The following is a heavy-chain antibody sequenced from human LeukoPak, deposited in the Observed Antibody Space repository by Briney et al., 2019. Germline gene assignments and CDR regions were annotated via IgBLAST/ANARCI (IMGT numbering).Heavy chain of an antibody. V-gene: IGHV3-7*03. CDR3: ARDVSYYDSSGYYLEAFFDY. CDR1: GFTFSDHW. Sequence: GGSLRLSCAASGFTFSDHWMSWVRQAPGKGLEWVANIKEDGSEKYYVDSVEGRFTISRDNAKNSLYLQMNSLRAEDTALYYCARDVSYYDSSGYYLEAFFDYWGQGTLVTVSS. CDR2: IKEDGSEK. D-gene: IGHD3-22*01. J-gene: IGHJ4*02.